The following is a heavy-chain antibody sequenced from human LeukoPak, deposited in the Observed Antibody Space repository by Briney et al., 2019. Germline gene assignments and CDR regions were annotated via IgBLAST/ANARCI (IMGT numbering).Heavy chain of an antibody. CDR2: INPSGGST. CDR1: GHTFTSYY. V-gene: IGHV1-46*01. CDR3: ARRIKGDYDLNWFDP. Sequence: ASVKVSCKASGHTFTSYYMHWVRQAPGQGLEWMGIINPSGGSTSYAQKFQGRVTMTRDTSTSTVYMELSSLRSEDTAVYYCARRIKGDYDLNWFDPWGQGTLVTFSS. J-gene: IGHJ5*02. D-gene: IGHD5-12*01.